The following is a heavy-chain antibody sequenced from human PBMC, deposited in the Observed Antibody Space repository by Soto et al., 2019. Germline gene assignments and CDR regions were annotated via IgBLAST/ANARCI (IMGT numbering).Heavy chain of an antibody. Sequence: AGGSLRLSCAASGFSFTTYAMHWVRQAPGKGLEWVAVISDDGSIKYYADSVKGRSTISRDNSKNTFYLQMNSLRAEDTAVYYCAKVRGSGWYWGYDAFDIWGQGTMVTVSS. CDR2: ISDDGSIK. D-gene: IGHD6-19*01. J-gene: IGHJ3*02. CDR1: GFSFTTYA. CDR3: AKVRGSGWYWGYDAFDI. V-gene: IGHV3-30-3*01.